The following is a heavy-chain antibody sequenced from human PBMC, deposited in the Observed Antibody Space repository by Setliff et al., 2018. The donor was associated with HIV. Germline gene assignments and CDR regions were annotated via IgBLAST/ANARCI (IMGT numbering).Heavy chain of an antibody. D-gene: IGHD2-2*01. Sequence: PSETLSLTCTVSGASVSSNYWSWIRQSAGKGLEWVGRIYTGGRTNYNPSLKGRVTMSVDTSKNQFSLNLSSVTAADTAVYYCARDRMPMASWVPDKWGQGTLVTVSS. V-gene: IGHV4-4*07. CDR3: ARDRMPMASWVPDK. J-gene: IGHJ4*02. CDR1: GASVSSNY. CDR2: IYTGGRT.